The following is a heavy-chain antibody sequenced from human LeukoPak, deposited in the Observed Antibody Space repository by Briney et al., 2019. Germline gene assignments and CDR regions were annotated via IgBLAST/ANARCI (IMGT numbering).Heavy chain of an antibody. CDR1: GFTFDDYA. Sequence: PGRSLRLSCAAPGFTFDDYAMHWVRQAPGKGLEWVSGISWNSGSIGYADSVKGRFTVSRDNAKNSLYLQMNSLRADDTALYYCAKDKVGSSSWYPQYFDYWGQGTLVTVSS. V-gene: IGHV3-9*01. CDR2: ISWNSGSI. J-gene: IGHJ4*02. CDR3: AKDKVGSSSWYPQYFDY. D-gene: IGHD6-13*01.